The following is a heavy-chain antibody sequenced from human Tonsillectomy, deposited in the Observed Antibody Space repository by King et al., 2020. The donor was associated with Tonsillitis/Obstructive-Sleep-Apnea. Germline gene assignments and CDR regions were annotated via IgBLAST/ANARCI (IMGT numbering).Heavy chain of an antibody. V-gene: IGHV3-53*01. CDR3: TRDLGAPFDY. Sequence: VQLVESGGGLIQPGGSLRLSCAASGFTVSSSYMSWVRQAPGKGLEWVSVIYSGGNTHYADSVKGRFTISRDNSKKTLYLQMNSLRAEDTAVYYCTRDLGAPFDYWGQGSLVTVSS. J-gene: IGHJ4*02. CDR1: GFTVSSSY. CDR2: IYSGGNT.